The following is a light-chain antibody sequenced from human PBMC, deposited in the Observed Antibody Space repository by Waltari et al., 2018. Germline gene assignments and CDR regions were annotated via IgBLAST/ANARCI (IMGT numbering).Light chain of an antibody. CDR2: RNN. CDR3: ATWDVSLSGWV. J-gene: IGLJ3*02. CDR1: SSNVEINY. V-gene: IGLV1-47*01. Sequence: QSVLTQPPSASATPGQRVTISCSGSSSNVEINYVYWYQQLPGTAPKLLIYRNNQRPPGVPDRFSGSKSGTSASLAISGLRSEDEADYYCATWDVSLSGWVFGGGTKLTVL.